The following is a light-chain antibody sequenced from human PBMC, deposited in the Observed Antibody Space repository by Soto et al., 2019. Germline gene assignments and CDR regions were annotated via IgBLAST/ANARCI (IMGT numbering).Light chain of an antibody. J-gene: IGLJ2*01. CDR1: KLGDKY. V-gene: IGLV3-1*01. CDR2: QDS. CDR3: QAWDSSTHVV. Sequence: SYELTQPPSVSVSPGQTASITCSGDKLGDKYACWYQQKPGQSPVLVIYQDSKRPSGIPERFSGSNSGNTATLTISGTQAMDEADYYCQAWDSSTHVVFCGGIKLTVL.